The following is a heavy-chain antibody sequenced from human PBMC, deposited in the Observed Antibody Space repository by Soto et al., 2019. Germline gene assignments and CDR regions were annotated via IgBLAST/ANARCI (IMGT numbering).Heavy chain of an antibody. CDR1: GGTFSSYA. CDR2: IIPILGTA. J-gene: IGHJ1*01. V-gene: IGHV1-69*01. Sequence: QVQLVQSGAEVKKPGSSVKVSCKASGGTFSSYAISWVRQAPGQGLEWMGGIIPILGTANYAQKFQGRVTITADESTSTAYMELSSLRSEDTAVYYCASPAHIVGATGYFQHWGQGTLVTVSS. CDR3: ASPAHIVGATGYFQH. D-gene: IGHD1-26*01.